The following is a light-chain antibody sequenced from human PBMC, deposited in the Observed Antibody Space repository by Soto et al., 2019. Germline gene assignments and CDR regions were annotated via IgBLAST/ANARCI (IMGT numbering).Light chain of an antibody. V-gene: IGKV3-15*01. Sequence: EIVMTQSPATLSVSPGERATLSCRASQSVSSNLAWYQQKPGQAHRLLIYGASTRATGIPARFSGSGSGTEFTLTISGLQSEDVAVYYCQQYNNWPGGPFGQGTKVEIK. J-gene: IGKJ1*01. CDR1: QSVSSN. CDR2: GAS. CDR3: QQYNNWPGGP.